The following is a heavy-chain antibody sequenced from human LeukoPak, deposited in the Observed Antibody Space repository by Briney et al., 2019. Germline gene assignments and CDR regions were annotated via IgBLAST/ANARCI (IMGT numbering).Heavy chain of an antibody. J-gene: IGHJ3*02. Sequence: GGSLRLSCAASGFTFSSYEMNWVRQAPGKGLEWVSYISSSGSTIYYADSVKGRFTISRDNAKNSLYLQMNSLRAEDTAVYYCARGGYSGYYGFNGAFDIWGQETMVTVSS. V-gene: IGHV3-48*03. D-gene: IGHD5-12*01. CDR2: ISSSGSTI. CDR3: ARGGYSGYYGFNGAFDI. CDR1: GFTFSSYE.